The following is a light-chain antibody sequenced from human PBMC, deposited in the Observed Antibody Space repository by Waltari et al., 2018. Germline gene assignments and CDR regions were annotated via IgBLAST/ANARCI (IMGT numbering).Light chain of an antibody. CDR3: QQRSNWPPT. Sequence: EIVLTQSPATLSLYPGERATLSCRASQSVSSYLAWYRQKPGQAPRLLIYDSSNRATGIPARFSGSGSGTDFTLTISSLEPEDFAVYYCQQRSNWPPTFGRGTKVEIK. CDR1: QSVSSY. J-gene: IGKJ1*01. V-gene: IGKV3-11*01. CDR2: DSS.